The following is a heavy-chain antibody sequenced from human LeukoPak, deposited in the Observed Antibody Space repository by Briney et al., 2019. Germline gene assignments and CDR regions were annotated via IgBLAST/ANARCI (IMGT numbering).Heavy chain of an antibody. Sequence: GGSLRLSCAASGFTFSSYAMDWVRQAPGKGLEWVSAISGSGGSTYYADSVKGRFTTSRDNSKNTLYLQMNSLRAEDTAVYYCAKVLNYYDSSGPLNNWGQGTLVTVSS. J-gene: IGHJ4*02. D-gene: IGHD3-22*01. CDR2: ISGSGGST. V-gene: IGHV3-23*01. CDR3: AKVLNYYDSSGPLNN. CDR1: GFTFSSYA.